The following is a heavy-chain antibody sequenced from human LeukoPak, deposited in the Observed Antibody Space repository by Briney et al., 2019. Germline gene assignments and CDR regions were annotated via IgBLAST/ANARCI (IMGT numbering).Heavy chain of an antibody. Sequence: SETLSLTCSVSGDSIRSGTYYWSWIRQPAGKGLEWIGRIYTSGSTSYNPSLKSRVTISVDTSKNQFSLKLTSVTAADTAVYYCARGGGATRIDYWGQGTLVTVSS. CDR2: IYTSGST. J-gene: IGHJ4*02. CDR1: GDSIRSGTYY. V-gene: IGHV4-61*02. CDR3: ARGGGATRIDY. D-gene: IGHD5-12*01.